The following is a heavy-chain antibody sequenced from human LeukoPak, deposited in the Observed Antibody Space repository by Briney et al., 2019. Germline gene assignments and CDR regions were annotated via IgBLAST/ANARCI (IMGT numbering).Heavy chain of an antibody. D-gene: IGHD4-17*01. CDR2: IYISGST. J-gene: IGHJ4*02. Sequence: PSETLSLTCTVSGGSIRSYYWSWIRQPAGKGLEWIGRIYISGSTNYNPSLKSRVTMSIDTSKNQFSLKLSSVTAADTAVYYCARASNYGPYSLWGQGTLVTVSS. CDR3: ARASNYGPYSL. CDR1: GGSIRSYY. V-gene: IGHV4-4*07.